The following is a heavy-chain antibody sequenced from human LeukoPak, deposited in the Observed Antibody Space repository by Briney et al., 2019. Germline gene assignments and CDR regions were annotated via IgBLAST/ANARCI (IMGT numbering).Heavy chain of an antibody. CDR3: AATRSHYDFWSGSHHWYFNL. V-gene: IGHV1-46*01. J-gene: IGHJ2*01. CDR1: GYTFTSYG. CDR2: INPSGGST. D-gene: IGHD3-3*01. Sequence: GASVKVSCKASGYTFTSYGISWVRQAPGQGLEWMGIINPSGGSTSYAQKFQGRVTMTRDTSTSTVYMELSSLRSEDTAVYYCAATRSHYDFWSGSHHWYFNLWGRGTLVSVAS.